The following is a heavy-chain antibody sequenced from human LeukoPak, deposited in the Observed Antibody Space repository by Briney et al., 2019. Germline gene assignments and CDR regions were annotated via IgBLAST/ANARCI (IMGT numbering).Heavy chain of an antibody. CDR2: FDPENGET. CDR3: ATGGSGWYRGGWFDP. J-gene: IGHJ5*02. CDR1: GYTLTELS. Sequence: ASVKVSCKVSGYTLTELSMHWVRQAPGKGLEWMGGFDPENGETIYAQKFQGRVTMTEDTSTDTAYMELSSLRSEDTAVYYCATGGSGWYRGGWFDPWGQGTLVTVSS. V-gene: IGHV1-24*01. D-gene: IGHD6-19*01.